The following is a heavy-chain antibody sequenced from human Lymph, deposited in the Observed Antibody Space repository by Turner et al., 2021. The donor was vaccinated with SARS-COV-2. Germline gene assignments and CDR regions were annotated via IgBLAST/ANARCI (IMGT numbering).Heavy chain of an antibody. CDR2: ISSNVGST. V-gene: IGHV3-64D*06. CDR3: VKGDQYGGYHLDY. D-gene: IGHD5-12*01. Sequence: EVQLVECGGGLVQPGGSLRLSCSASGFTFSSYALHGVRQAPGKVLEYVAAISSNVGSTYYADSVKSRFTISRDNSKNTLYLQMSSLRPEDTAVYYCVKGDQYGGYHLDYWGQGTLVTVSS. CDR1: GFTFSSYA. J-gene: IGHJ4*02.